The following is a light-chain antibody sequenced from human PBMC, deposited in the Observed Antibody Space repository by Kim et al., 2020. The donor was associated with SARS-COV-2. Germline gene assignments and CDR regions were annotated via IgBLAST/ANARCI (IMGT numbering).Light chain of an antibody. Sequence: SSELTQDPAVSVALGQTVRITCQGDSLRNYYINWYQQKPGQAPVLVIYNKKDWPSGIPDRFSGSNSGNTASLTITGTQAEDEADYYCNSWDSSGDHLFGGGTQLTVL. V-gene: IGLV3-19*01. CDR2: NKK. J-gene: IGLJ2*01. CDR1: SLRNYY. CDR3: NSWDSSGDHL.